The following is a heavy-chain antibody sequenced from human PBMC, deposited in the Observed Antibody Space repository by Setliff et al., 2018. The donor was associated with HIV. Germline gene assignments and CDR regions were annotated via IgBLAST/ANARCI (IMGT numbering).Heavy chain of an antibody. CDR3: ARRGDFFYYAMDV. CDR2: IYYNGDA. CDR1: GGSMRSSGYS. J-gene: IGHJ6*02. V-gene: IGHV4-30-2*01. Sequence: SETLSLTCAVSGGSMRSSGYSRTWIRQAPGKGLEWVGYIYYNGDAYYNPSLKSRVTISVDRSKNQFSLKLSSVTAADTAVYYCARRGDFFYYAMDVWGQGTTVTVSS.